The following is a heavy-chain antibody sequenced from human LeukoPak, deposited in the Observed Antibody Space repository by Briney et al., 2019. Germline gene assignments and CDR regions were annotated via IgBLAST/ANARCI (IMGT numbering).Heavy chain of an antibody. CDR3: AKEKSGQWLDDFDY. V-gene: IGHV3-21*04. D-gene: IGHD6-19*01. CDR1: GFTFSSYS. CDR2: ISSSSSYI. Sequence: GGSLRLSCAASGFTFSSYSMNWVRQAPGKGLEWVSSISSSSSYIYYADSVKGRFTISRDNSKNTLYLQMNSLRAEDTAVYYCAKEKSGQWLDDFDYWGQGTLVTVSS. J-gene: IGHJ4*02.